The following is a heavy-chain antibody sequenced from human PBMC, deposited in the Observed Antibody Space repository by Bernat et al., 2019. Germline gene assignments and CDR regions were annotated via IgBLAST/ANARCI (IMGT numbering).Heavy chain of an antibody. CDR2: TRYDGDNK. Sequence: QVQLVESGGGLVKPGGSLRLSCAASGFTFRNYGMHWVRQTPTKGLEWVAFTRYDGDNKYYLDSVKGRFTISRDNSKNTLYLQMNSLRTEDTAVYYCAKDGSRGIQLGEFGTLGMDVWGQGTTVTVSS. D-gene: IGHD3-16*01. V-gene: IGHV3-30*02. CDR3: AKDGSRGIQLGEFGTLGMDV. CDR1: GFTFRNYG. J-gene: IGHJ6*02.